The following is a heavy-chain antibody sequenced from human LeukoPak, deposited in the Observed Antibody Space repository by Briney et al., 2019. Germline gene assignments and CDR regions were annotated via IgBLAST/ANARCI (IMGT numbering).Heavy chain of an antibody. D-gene: IGHD6-13*01. V-gene: IGHV3-23*01. CDR1: GFTFSSYA. CDR2: ISGSGGST. Sequence: GGSLRLSCAASGFTFSSYAMSWVRQAPGKGLEWVSAISGSGGSTYYADSVKGRFTISRDNSKNTLYLQMNGLRAEDTAVYYCAKDLSSSSWPAWFDPWGQGTLVTVSS. J-gene: IGHJ5*02. CDR3: AKDLSSSSWPAWFDP.